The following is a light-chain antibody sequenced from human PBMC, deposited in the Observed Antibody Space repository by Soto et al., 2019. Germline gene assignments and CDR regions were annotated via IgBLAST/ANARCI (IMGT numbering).Light chain of an antibody. V-gene: IGKV3-20*01. CDR3: QQYGSSRWT. J-gene: IGKJ1*01. CDR1: QRVSSSY. Sequence: EIVLTQSPGTLSLSPGERATLSCRASQRVSSSYLAWYQQKPGQAPRLLIYGASSRATGIPDRFSGSESGTDFTLTISRLEPEDFAVYYCQQYGSSRWTFGQGTKVEIK. CDR2: GAS.